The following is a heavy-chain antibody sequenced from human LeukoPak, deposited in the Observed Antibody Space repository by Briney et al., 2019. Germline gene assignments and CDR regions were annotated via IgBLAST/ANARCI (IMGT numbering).Heavy chain of an antibody. CDR2: ISGTGGST. Sequence: GGSLRLSCAASGFTVGSNYMSWVRQAPGKGLEWVSTISGTGGSTYFADSVKGRFSISRDNSENTLYLQMNSLRADDTAVYYCAHRYGDYWGQGTRVTVSS. CDR3: AHRYGDY. CDR1: GFTVGSNY. V-gene: IGHV3-53*01. J-gene: IGHJ4*02. D-gene: IGHD4-17*01.